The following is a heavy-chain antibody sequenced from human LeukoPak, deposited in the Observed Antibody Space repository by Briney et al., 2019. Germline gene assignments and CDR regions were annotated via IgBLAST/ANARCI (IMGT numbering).Heavy chain of an antibody. V-gene: IGHV1-2*06. CDR1: GYTFTGYY. CDR3: ARSGSGWYVGTDY. D-gene: IGHD6-19*01. Sequence: ASVKVSCKASGYTFTGYYMHWVRQAPGQGLGWMGRINPNSGGTNYAQKFQGRVTMTRDTSISTAYMELSRLRSDDTAVYYCARSGSGWYVGTDYWGQGTLVTVSS. CDR2: INPNSGGT. J-gene: IGHJ4*02.